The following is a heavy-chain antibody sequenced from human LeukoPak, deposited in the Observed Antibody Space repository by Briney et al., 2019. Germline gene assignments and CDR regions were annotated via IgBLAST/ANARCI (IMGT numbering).Heavy chain of an antibody. Sequence: PSQTLSFTCTVSGGSISSGSYYWSWIRQPAGKGLEWIGRIYTSGSTNYNPSLKSRVTISVDTSKNQFSLKLSSVTAADTAVYYCARDAITGTTWGVNWFDPWGQGTLVTVSS. CDR3: ARDAITGTTWGVNWFDP. J-gene: IGHJ5*02. D-gene: IGHD1-7*01. CDR2: IYTSGST. CDR1: GGSISSGSYY. V-gene: IGHV4-61*02.